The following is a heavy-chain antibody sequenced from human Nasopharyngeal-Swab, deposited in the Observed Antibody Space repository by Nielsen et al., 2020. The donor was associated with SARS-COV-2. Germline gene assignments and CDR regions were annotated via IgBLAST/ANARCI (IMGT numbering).Heavy chain of an antibody. Sequence: WICQPPGKGLEWVAVIWHDGSDQRYAESVKGRFTISRDNSKNTLYMQMNSLGAEDTAVYYCARESKFGERHYPEYWGQGTLVTVSS. J-gene: IGHJ4*02. D-gene: IGHD3-10*01. CDR3: ARESKFGERHYPEY. V-gene: IGHV3-33*01. CDR2: IWHDGSDQ.